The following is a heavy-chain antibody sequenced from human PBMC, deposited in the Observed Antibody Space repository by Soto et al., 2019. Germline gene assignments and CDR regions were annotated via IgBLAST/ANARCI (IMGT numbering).Heavy chain of an antibody. J-gene: IGHJ4*02. V-gene: IGHV4-59*01. Sequence: SETLSLTCTVSGGSISSYYWSWIRQPPGKGLEWIGYIYYSGSTNYNPSLKSRVTISVDTSKNQFSLKLSSVTAADTAMYYCASGRGYSYGSFDYWGQGTLVTVSS. CDR3: ASGRGYSYGSFDY. CDR2: IYYSGST. CDR1: GGSISSYY. D-gene: IGHD5-18*01.